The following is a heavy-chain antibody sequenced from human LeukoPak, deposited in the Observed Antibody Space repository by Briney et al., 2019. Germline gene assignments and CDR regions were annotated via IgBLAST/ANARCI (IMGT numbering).Heavy chain of an antibody. V-gene: IGHV1-18*01. CDR2: ISAYNGNT. D-gene: IGHD2-15*01. J-gene: IGHJ1*01. Sequence: ASVKVSCKASGYTFTSYGISWVRQAPGQGLEWMGWISAYNGNTNYTQKLQGRVTMTTDTSTSTAYMELRSLRSDDTAVYYCARDPPRCSGGSCYSGEYFQHWGQGTLVTVSS. CDR3: ARDPPRCSGGSCYSGEYFQH. CDR1: GYTFTSYG.